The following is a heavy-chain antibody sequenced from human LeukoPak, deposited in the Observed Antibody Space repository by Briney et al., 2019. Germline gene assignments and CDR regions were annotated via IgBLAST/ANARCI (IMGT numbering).Heavy chain of an antibody. CDR1: GFTFSTYW. CDR3: ARMPWFGELGAFDI. CDR2: INPDGTTT. Sequence: GGSLRLSCAASGFTFSTYWMHWVRQAPGKGLVWVSRINPDGTTTSYADSVKGRFTISRDNAKDTVYLQMNSLRAEDTAVYYCARMPWFGELGAFDIWGQGTMVTVSS. V-gene: IGHV3-74*01. D-gene: IGHD3-10*01. J-gene: IGHJ3*02.